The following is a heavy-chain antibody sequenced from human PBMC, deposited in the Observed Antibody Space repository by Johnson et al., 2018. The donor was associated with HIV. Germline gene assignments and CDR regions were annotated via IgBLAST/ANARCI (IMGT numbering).Heavy chain of an antibody. CDR1: GVTVSNNY. CDR3: AKDMDRYYDFDAFDI. V-gene: IGHV3-23*04. Sequence: VQLVESGGGVVQPGGSLRLSCVASGVTVSNNYMIWVRQAPGKGLEWVSAISGSGGSTYYADSVKGRFTISRDNAKNSLYLQMNSLRADDTALYYCAKDMDRYYDFDAFDIWGQGTMVTVSS. J-gene: IGHJ3*02. CDR2: ISGSGGST. D-gene: IGHD3-3*01.